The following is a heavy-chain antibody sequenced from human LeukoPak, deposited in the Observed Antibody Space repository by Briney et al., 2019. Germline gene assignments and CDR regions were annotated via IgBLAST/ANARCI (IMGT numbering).Heavy chain of an antibody. D-gene: IGHD4-17*01. Sequence: PGGSLRLSCAASGFTFSSYGMHWVRQAPGKGLEWVAVISYDGSNKYYADSVKGRFTISRDNSKNTLYLQMNSLRAEDTAVYYCAKETYGDYDTYFDYWGQGTLVTVSS. CDR3: AKETYGDYDTYFDY. CDR1: GFTFSSYG. CDR2: ISYDGSNK. V-gene: IGHV3-30*18. J-gene: IGHJ4*02.